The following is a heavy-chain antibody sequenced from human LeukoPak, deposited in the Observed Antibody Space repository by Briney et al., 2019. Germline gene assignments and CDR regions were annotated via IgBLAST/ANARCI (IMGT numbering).Heavy chain of an antibody. CDR2: ISAYNGNT. J-gene: IGHJ5*02. CDR3: ARVPRGVGSNWFDP. Sequence: ASVKVSCKASGYTFTSYGISWVRQAPGQGLEWMGWISAYNGNTNYAQKLQGRVTMTTDTSTSTAYMELRSLRSDDTAVYYCARVPRGVGSNWFDPWGQGTLVTVPS. CDR1: GYTFTSYG. D-gene: IGHD3-10*01. V-gene: IGHV1-18*01.